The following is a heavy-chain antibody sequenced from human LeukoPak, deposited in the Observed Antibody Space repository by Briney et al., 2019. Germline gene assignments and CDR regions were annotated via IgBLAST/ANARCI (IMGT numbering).Heavy chain of an antibody. Sequence: SETLSLTCTVSGGSISSSSYYWGWIRQPPGKGLEWIGSIYYSGSTYYNPSLKSRVTISVDTSKNQFSLKLSSVTAADTAVYYCAREMSYDSSGYYLDYWGQGTLVTVSS. J-gene: IGHJ4*02. V-gene: IGHV4-39*07. CDR2: IYYSGST. CDR1: GGSISSSSYY. CDR3: AREMSYDSSGYYLDY. D-gene: IGHD3-22*01.